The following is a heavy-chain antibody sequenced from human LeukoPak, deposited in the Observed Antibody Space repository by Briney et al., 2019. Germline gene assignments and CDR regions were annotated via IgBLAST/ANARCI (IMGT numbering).Heavy chain of an antibody. D-gene: IGHD6-13*01. CDR1: GFTFSSYD. CDR3: ARAPLLEAGTLGSPGFDY. V-gene: IGHV3-13*01. CDR2: IGTAGDT. Sequence: GGSLRLSCAASGFTFSSYDMHWVRQATGKGLEWVSAIGTAGDTYYPGPVKGRFTISRENAKNSLYLQMNGLRAGDTAVYYCARAPLLEAGTLGSPGFDYWGQGTLVTVSS. J-gene: IGHJ4*02.